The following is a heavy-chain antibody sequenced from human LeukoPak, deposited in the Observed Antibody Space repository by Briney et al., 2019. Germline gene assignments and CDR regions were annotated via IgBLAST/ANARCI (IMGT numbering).Heavy chain of an antibody. CDR1: GGSISSSSDY. V-gene: IGHV4-39*02. Sequence: SETLSLTCTVSGGSISSSSDYGGWIRQAPGKGLEWIGSIYYHENTYYNSPLKSRVTISVDTSKNQFSLKLSSVTAADTAVYYCARERIAAAGTPPGWFDPWGQGTLVTVSS. D-gene: IGHD6-13*01. CDR2: IYYHENT. CDR3: ARERIAAAGTPPGWFDP. J-gene: IGHJ5*02.